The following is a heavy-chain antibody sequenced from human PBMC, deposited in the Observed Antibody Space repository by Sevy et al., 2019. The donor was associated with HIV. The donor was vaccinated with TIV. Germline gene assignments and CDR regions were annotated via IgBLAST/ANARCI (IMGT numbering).Heavy chain of an antibody. CDR1: GFTFNGYG. Sequence: GGSLRLSCAASGFTFNGYGMHWVRQAPGKGLEWVAVILYDGSNEYYADSVKGRFTISRDNSKNTVYLQMNRVRTEDTGVYYWGKGLHYGSGSYYGGTGYWGQGTLVNGSS. J-gene: IGHJ4*02. CDR3: GKGLHYGSGSYYGGTGY. CDR2: ILYDGSNE. D-gene: IGHD3-10*01. V-gene: IGHV3-30*18.